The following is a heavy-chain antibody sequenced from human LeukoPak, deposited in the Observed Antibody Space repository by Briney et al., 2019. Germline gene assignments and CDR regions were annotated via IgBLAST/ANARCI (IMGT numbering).Heavy chain of an antibody. D-gene: IGHD6-13*01. CDR1: GFTFSTYA. Sequence: GGSLRLSCAASGFTFSTYAMHWVRQAPGKGLEWVALISYDGSNKYYADSVKGRFTISRDNSKNTLYLQMNSLSTEDTAVYYCVRDAIQQLVSVFDPWGQGTLVTVSS. J-gene: IGHJ5*02. CDR3: VRDAIQQLVSVFDP. CDR2: ISYDGSNK. V-gene: IGHV3-30-3*01.